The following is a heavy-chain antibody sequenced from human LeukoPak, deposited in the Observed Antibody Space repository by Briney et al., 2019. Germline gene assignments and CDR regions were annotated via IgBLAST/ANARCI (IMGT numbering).Heavy chain of an antibody. J-gene: IGHJ6*02. CDR3: AKDTPLFYHYYGIDV. CDR1: GLNLDGYA. CDR2: ISGDGTIT. Sequence: GGSLRLSCAGSGLNLDGYAMHWVGQAPGKGLKGFSRISGDGTITYYADSVKGRFTIARDNSKTSLFLEMTSLRSEDTASYHCAKDTPLFYHYYGIDVWGQGTTVTVSS. V-gene: IGHV3-43*02.